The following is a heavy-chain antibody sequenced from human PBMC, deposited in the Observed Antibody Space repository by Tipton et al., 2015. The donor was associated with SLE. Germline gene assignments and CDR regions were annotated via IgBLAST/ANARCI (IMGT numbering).Heavy chain of an antibody. J-gene: IGHJ5*02. Sequence: TLSLTCAVYGGSFGGFNWTRIRQSPGKGLEWIGEIDHGGSTNYRPSLESRVTISLDTSKNQFSLKLSSVTAADTAVYYWASSNGYSSSWYGPYNWFDPWGQGPLVTVSS. CDR1: GGSFGGFN. CDR2: IDHGGST. D-gene: IGHD6-13*01. V-gene: IGHV4-34*01. CDR3: ASSNGYSSSWYGPYNWFDP.